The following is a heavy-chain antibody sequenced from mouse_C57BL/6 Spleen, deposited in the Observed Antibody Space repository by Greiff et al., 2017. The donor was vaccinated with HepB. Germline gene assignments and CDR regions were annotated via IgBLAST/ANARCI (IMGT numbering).Heavy chain of an antibody. Sequence: VQLQQSGAELVRPGASVKLSYKASGYTFTDYYINWVKQRPGQGLEWIARIYPGSGNTYYNEKFKGKATLTTEKSSSTAYMQLSSLTSEDSAVYFCASDYYYPFAYWVQGTLVTVSA. V-gene: IGHV1-76*01. CDR1: GYTFTDYY. D-gene: IGHD1-1*01. CDR3: ASDYYYPFAY. J-gene: IGHJ3*01. CDR2: IYPGSGNT.